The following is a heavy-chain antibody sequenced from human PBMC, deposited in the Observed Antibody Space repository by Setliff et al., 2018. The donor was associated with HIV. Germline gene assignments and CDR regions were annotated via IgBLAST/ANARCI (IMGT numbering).Heavy chain of an antibody. J-gene: IGHJ4*02. Sequence: GWSLRLSCAASGFTFDDYTMHWVRQALGKGLEWVSLISWDGDSTYYADSVKGRFTISRDNSKNSLYLQMNSLRTEDTALYYCVKGVEYGDYGSDYWGQGTLVTVSS. CDR2: ISWDGDST. CDR1: GFTFDDYT. D-gene: IGHD4-17*01. V-gene: IGHV3-43*01. CDR3: VKGVEYGDYGSDY.